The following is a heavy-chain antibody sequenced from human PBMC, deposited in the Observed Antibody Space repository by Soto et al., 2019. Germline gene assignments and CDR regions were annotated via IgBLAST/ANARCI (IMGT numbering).Heavy chain of an antibody. CDR3: ARVTIAAAGQDY. CDR2: INHSGST. D-gene: IGHD6-13*01. V-gene: IGHV4-34*01. CDR1: GGSFSGYY. Sequence: SETLSLTCAVYGGSFSGYYWSWIRQPPGKGLEWIGEINHSGSTNYNPSLKSRVTISVDTSKNQFSLKLSSVTAADTAVYYCARVTIAAAGQDYWGQGTLVTVSS. J-gene: IGHJ4*02.